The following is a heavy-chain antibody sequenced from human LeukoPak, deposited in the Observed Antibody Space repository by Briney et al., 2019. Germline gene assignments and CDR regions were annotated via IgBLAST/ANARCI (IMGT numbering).Heavy chain of an antibody. D-gene: IGHD2-15*01. Sequence: GSLRLSCAASGFTVSCNYMSWVRQAPGKGLEWVSVIYSGGSTSYADSVKGRFTISRDNSKNTLYLQMNSLRAEDTAVYYCARAYCSGGSCFYFDYWGQGTLVTVSS. CDR2: IYSGGST. V-gene: IGHV3-53*01. CDR1: GFTVSCNY. J-gene: IGHJ4*02. CDR3: ARAYCSGGSCFYFDY.